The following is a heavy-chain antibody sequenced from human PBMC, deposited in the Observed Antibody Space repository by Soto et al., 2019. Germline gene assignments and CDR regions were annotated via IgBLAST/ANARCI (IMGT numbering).Heavy chain of an antibody. CDR3: AKGGRIVATTYNLDV. J-gene: IGHJ6*02. Sequence: EVQLLESGRGLVQPGGSLRLSCGASGFTFSTYAMNWVRQAPGKGLEWVAAISGSGGGTYYADSVKGRFTISRDNSKNSLFLHMNSLRAEDRAVYFCAKGGRIVATTYNLDVWGQGTTVAVSS. CDR1: GFTFSTYA. V-gene: IGHV3-23*01. CDR2: ISGSGGGT. D-gene: IGHD1-26*01.